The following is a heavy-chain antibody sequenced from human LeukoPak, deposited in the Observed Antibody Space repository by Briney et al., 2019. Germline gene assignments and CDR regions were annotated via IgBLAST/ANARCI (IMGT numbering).Heavy chain of an antibody. V-gene: IGHV4-39*01. D-gene: IGHD3-3*01. J-gene: IGHJ5*02. Sequence: PSETLSLTCTVSGGSISSCSYYWGWIRQPPGKGLEWIGSIYYSGSTYYNPSLKSRVTISVDTSKNQFSLKLSSVTAADTAVYYCARAITIFGVVNLGPFDPWGQGTLVTVSS. CDR3: ARAITIFGVVNLGPFDP. CDR2: IYYSGST. CDR1: GGSISSCSYY.